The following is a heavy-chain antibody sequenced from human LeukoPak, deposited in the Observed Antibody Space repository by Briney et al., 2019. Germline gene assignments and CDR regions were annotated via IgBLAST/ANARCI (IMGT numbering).Heavy chain of an antibody. V-gene: IGHV1-3*01. CDR3: ARARYYDSSGYYYLDWFDP. CDR1: GYTFTSYA. J-gene: IGHJ5*02. Sequence: ASVKVSCKASGYTFTSYAMHWVRQAPGQRLEWMGWINAGNGNTKYSQKFQGRVTITRDTSASTAYMELSSLRSEDTAVYYCARARYYDSSGYYYLDWFDPWGQGTLVTVSS. CDR2: INAGNGNT. D-gene: IGHD3-22*01.